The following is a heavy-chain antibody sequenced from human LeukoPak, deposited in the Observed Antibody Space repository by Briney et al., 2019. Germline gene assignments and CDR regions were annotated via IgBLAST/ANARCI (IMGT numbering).Heavy chain of an antibody. CDR3: ARETLGLDY. V-gene: IGHV3-53*01. Sequence: YYADSMKGRFTISRDNSKNTLYLQMNSLRAEDTAVYYCARETLGLDYWGQGTLVTVSS. J-gene: IGHJ4*02.